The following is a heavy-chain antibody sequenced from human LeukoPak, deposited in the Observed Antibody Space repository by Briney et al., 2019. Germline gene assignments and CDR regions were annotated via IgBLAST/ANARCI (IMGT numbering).Heavy chain of an antibody. CDR3: ARAPVTLTILGDYSYHAIHV. V-gene: IGHV4-59*01. D-gene: IGHD4-17*01. J-gene: IGHJ6*02. CDR1: GRSITTYY. Sequence: PAATLSLTCSVSGRSITTYYWSWIRQPPGKGLEWIGYISHSGSANYSPSLKSRVTISVDPSKTQFSLWMYSMTAADTAVYYCARAPVTLTILGDYSYHAIHVWGQGTTVTVSS. CDR2: ISHSGSA.